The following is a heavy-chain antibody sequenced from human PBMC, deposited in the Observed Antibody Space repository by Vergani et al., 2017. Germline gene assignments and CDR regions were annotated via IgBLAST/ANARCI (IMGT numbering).Heavy chain of an antibody. J-gene: IGHJ5*02. CDR3: ARCFRDEGMIYDWTVEYWFDP. Sequence: QLQLQESGPGLVKPSETLSLTCTVSGGSITYGAFYWGWIRQSPGKGLGWIGSIYYSENKFYNPSLESRVPLSIDATKNQFSLKVKSVTAADTAVYYCARCFRDEGMIYDWTVEYWFDPWGQGTLVTVSS. D-gene: IGHD1-20*01. CDR1: GGSITYGAFY. CDR2: IYYSENK. V-gene: IGHV4-39*01.